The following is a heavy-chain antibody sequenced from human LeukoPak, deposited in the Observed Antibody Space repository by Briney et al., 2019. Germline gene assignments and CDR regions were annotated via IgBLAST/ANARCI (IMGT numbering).Heavy chain of an antibody. Sequence: GGSLRLSCAASGFTFDDYCMSWVRQVPGKGLEWVSGTNWNGGSTGYADSVKGRFTISRDNAENSLYLQMNSLRAEDTALYYCARGTYSSNWFLHYWGQGTLVTVSS. CDR3: ARGTYSSNWFLHY. V-gene: IGHV3-20*04. CDR1: GFTFDDYC. J-gene: IGHJ4*02. D-gene: IGHD6-13*01. CDR2: TNWNGGST.